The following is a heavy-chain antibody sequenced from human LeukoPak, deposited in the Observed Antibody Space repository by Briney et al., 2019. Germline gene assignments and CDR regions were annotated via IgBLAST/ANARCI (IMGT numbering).Heavy chain of an antibody. CDR3: ARKDGGRDGMDV. J-gene: IGHJ6*02. CDR1: GYTFTDYY. CDR2: LNPNTLVT. D-gene: IGHD4-23*01. Sequence: ASVTVPCKASGYTFTDYYMHWVRQAPGQGLEWMGWLNPNTLVTKYAQHFQGRVSMTWDTSISTGYMDLHSLTSDDTAVYYCARKDGGRDGMDVWGQGTTVTVSS. V-gene: IGHV1-2*02.